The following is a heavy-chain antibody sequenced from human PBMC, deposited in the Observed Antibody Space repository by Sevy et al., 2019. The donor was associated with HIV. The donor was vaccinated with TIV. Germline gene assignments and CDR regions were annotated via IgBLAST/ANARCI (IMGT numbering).Heavy chain of an antibody. CDR3: ASGGYSSGWSTVYYYYYGMDV. D-gene: IGHD6-19*01. CDR1: GDSVSSNSAA. V-gene: IGHV6-1*01. J-gene: IGHJ6*02. CDR2: TYYRSKWYN. Sequence: SQTPSLTCAISGDSVSSNSAALNWIRQSPSSGLEWLGRTYYRSKWYNDYEVSVKSRITINPDTSKNQFSLQPNSVTTQDTAVYYCASGGYSSGWSTVYYYYYGMDVWGQGTTVTVSS.